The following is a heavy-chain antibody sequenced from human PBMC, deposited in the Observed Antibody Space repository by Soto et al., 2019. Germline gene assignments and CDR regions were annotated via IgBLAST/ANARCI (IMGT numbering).Heavy chain of an antibody. Sequence: PSETLSLTCTVSGYSISIGSYWAWIRQPPGKGPEWIASIYHGGTTFYNPSLRSRITISVDTSNNQFFLKLTSVTAADTAVYYCARVHVMVVAGSTFDYWGHGTLVTVSS. CDR3: ARVHVMVVAGSTFDY. D-gene: IGHD6-19*01. J-gene: IGHJ4*01. CDR1: GYSISIGSY. V-gene: IGHV4-38-2*02. CDR2: IYHGGTT.